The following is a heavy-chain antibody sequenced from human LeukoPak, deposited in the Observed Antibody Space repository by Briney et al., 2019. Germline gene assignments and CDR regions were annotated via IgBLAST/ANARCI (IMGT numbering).Heavy chain of an antibody. CDR2: ITSDGSNT. CDR1: GITFSSYW. Sequence: GGSLRLSCAASGITFSSYWMHWVRQAPGKGLVWVSRITSDGSNTNYADSVKGRFTISRDNAKNTLYLHMNSLRAEDTAVYYCARGGRIQLERRGYFDYWGQATLVTVSS. V-gene: IGHV3-74*01. J-gene: IGHJ4*02. CDR3: ARGGRIQLERRGYFDY. D-gene: IGHD1-1*01.